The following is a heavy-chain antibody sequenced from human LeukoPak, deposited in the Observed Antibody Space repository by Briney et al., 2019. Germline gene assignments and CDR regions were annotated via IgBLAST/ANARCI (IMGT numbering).Heavy chain of an antibody. CDR2: ISGSGGST. CDR1: GFTFSSYA. CDR3: AKSPRRWLVAGGAF. J-gene: IGHJ3*01. Sequence: GGSLRLSCAASGFTFSSYAMSWVRQAPGKGLEWVSAISGSGGSTYYADSVKGRFTISRDNSKNTLYLQMNSLRAEDTAVYYCAKSPRRWLVAGGAFWGQGTMVTVSS. V-gene: IGHV3-23*01. D-gene: IGHD6-19*01.